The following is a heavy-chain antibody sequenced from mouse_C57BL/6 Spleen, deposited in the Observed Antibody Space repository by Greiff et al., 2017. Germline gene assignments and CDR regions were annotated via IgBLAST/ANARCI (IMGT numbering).Heavy chain of an antibody. D-gene: IGHD1-1*01. CDR2: ISSGSSST. Sequence: EVKVVESGGGLVKPGGSLKLSCAASGFTFSDYGMHWVRQAPEKGLEWVADISSGSSSTYYADTVKGRFTFSRDNAKNTLFLQMTSLRSEDTAMYYCAKGKVLRAFDYWGQGTTLTVSS. CDR1: GFTFSDYG. V-gene: IGHV5-17*01. J-gene: IGHJ2*01. CDR3: AKGKVLRAFDY.